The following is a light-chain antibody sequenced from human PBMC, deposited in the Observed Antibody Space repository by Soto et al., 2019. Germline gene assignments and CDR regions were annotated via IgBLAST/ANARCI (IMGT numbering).Light chain of an antibody. V-gene: IGKV3-15*01. J-gene: IGKJ1*01. CDR2: GAS. Sequence: EIVLTQSPGTLSLSPGERAALSCRASQSVSSNYLAWYQQKPGQAPRLLIYGASTRATGIPARFSGSGSGTEFTLTVSSLQSEDFAIYYCQPYNIWPPWTFGQGTKVDIK. CDR1: QSVSSN. CDR3: QPYNIWPPWT.